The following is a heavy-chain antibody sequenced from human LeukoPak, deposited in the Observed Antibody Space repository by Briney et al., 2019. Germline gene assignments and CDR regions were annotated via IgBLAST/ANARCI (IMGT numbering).Heavy chain of an antibody. CDR1: GFTFSSYW. D-gene: IGHD3-3*01. J-gene: IGHJ6*03. CDR3: ARAKGAFGVVIPDLYYYYCMDV. CDR2: IKQDGSEK. Sequence: GGSLRLSCAASGFTFSSYWMSWVRQAPGKGLEGVANIKQDGSEKYYVDSVKGRFTISRDNANNSLYLQMNSLRADDTAVYYCARAKGAFGVVIPDLYYYYCMDVWGKGTTVTVSS. V-gene: IGHV3-7*01.